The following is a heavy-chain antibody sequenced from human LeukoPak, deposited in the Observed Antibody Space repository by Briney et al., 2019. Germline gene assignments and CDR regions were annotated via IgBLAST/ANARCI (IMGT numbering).Heavy chain of an antibody. V-gene: IGHV3-43*01. D-gene: IGHD1-26*01. J-gene: IGHJ4*02. CDR3: AKDTGSGTYSYYSDY. CDR1: GFTFDDYS. CDR2: ISWDGGST. Sequence: PRGSLRLSCAASGFTFDDYSMHWVRQAPGKGLEWVSLISWDGGSTYYADSVKGRFTISRDNSKNSLYLHMNSLRTEDTALYYCAKDTGSGTYSYYSDYWGQGTLVTVSS.